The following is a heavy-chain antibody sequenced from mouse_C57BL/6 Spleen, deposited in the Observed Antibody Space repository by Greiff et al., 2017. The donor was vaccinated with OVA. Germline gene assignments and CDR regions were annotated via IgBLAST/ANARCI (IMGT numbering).Heavy chain of an antibody. CDR1: GYTFTDYY. J-gene: IGHJ1*03. Sequence: EVQLQQSGPVLVKPGASVKMSCKASGYTFTDYYMNWVKQSHGKSLEWIGVINPYNGGTSYNQKFKGKATLTVDKSSSTAYMELNSLTSEDSAVYYCAREGLGRGYFDVGGTGTTVTVSS. CDR2: INPYNGGT. D-gene: IGHD4-1*01. CDR3: AREGLGRGYFDV. V-gene: IGHV1-19*01.